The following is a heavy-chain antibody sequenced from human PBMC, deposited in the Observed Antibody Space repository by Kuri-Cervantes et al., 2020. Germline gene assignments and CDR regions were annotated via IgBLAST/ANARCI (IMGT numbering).Heavy chain of an antibody. CDR2: IKSKTDGGTT. D-gene: IGHD2-15*01. CDR3: AKDRGSAQYRIGAWFDP. Sequence: GGSLRLTCAASGFTFSNAWMSWVRQAPGKGLEWVGRIKSKTDGGTTDYAAPVKGRFTISRDNSKNTLYLQMNSLRAEDTAVYYCAKDRGSAQYRIGAWFDPWGQGTLVTVSS. J-gene: IGHJ5*02. V-gene: IGHV3-15*01. CDR1: GFTFSNAW.